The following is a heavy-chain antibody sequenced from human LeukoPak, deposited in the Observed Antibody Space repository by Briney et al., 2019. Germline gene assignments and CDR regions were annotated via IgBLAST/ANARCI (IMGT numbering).Heavy chain of an antibody. D-gene: IGHD3-3*01. CDR2: IYPGDSDT. V-gene: IGHV5-51*01. CDR3: ARQDDQDAFDI. Sequence: GESLKISCKGSGYSFTSYWIGWVRQMPGKGLEWMGIIYPGDSDTRYSPTFHGQGTISADKSIRTAYLQWSSLRASDTAMYYCARQDDQDAFDIWGEGTMVTVSS. CDR1: GYSFTSYW. J-gene: IGHJ3*02.